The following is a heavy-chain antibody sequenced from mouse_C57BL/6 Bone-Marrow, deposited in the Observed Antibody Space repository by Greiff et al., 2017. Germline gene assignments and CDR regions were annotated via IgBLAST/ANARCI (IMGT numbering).Heavy chain of an antibody. Sequence: EVKLQESGAELVRPGASVKLSCTASGFNIKDDYMHWVKQRPEQGLEWIGWIDPENGDTEYASKFQGKATITADPSPNTAYLQLSSLTTEDTAVYYCTIYYYGSSWGQGTTLTVSS. CDR2: IDPENGDT. CDR3: TIYYYGSS. CDR1: GFNIKDDY. D-gene: IGHD1-1*01. J-gene: IGHJ2*01. V-gene: IGHV14-4*01.